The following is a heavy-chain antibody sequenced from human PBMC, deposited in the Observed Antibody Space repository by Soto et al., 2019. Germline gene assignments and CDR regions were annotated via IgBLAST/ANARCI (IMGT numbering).Heavy chain of an antibody. CDR2: ISNDGSNK. Sequence: QVQLVESGGGVVQPGRSLRLSCAASGFIFSSYSMHWVRQAPGKGLEWVAIISNDGSNKYYVDSVKGRFTISRDNSNNTLSLPMNRLRAEDTAVYYCAREQFLDAFDIWGQGTMVTVSS. CDR1: GFIFSSYS. D-gene: IGHD2-21*01. J-gene: IGHJ3*02. CDR3: AREQFLDAFDI. V-gene: IGHV3-30-3*01.